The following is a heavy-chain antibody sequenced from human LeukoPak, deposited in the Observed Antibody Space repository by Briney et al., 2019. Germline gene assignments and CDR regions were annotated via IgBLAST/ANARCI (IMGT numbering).Heavy chain of an antibody. V-gene: IGHV3-21*01. J-gene: IGHJ5*02. Sequence: PGGSLRLFCAASGFTFSSYSMNWVRQAPGKGLEWVSSISSSSSYIYYADSVKGRFTISRDNAKNSLYLQMNSLRAEDTAVYYCARDQVGLNWFDPWGQGTLVTVSS. D-gene: IGHD1-26*01. CDR3: ARDQVGLNWFDP. CDR1: GFTFSSYS. CDR2: ISSSSSYI.